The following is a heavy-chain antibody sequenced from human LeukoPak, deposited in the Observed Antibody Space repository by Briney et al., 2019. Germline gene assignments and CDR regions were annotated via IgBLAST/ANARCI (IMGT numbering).Heavy chain of an antibody. J-gene: IGHJ4*02. D-gene: IGHD3-22*01. CDR3: AGISYDSRAHYDY. Sequence: GGSLRLSCAASGFTFSNYWMHWVRQAPGKGLVWVSRIDSDGSTTTYADSVKGRFTISRDNAKNTLYLQMNSLRADDTAVYYCAGISYDSRAHYDYWGQGTLVTVSS. V-gene: IGHV3-74*01. CDR2: IDSDGSTT. CDR1: GFTFSNYW.